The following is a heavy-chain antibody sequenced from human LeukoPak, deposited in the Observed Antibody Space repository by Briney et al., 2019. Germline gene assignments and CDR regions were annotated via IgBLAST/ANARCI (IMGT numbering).Heavy chain of an antibody. CDR3: ARTATLNHWGGRAFDI. D-gene: IGHD7-27*01. CDR1: GGSFSGYY. J-gene: IGHJ3*02. Sequence: SETLSLTCAVYGGSFSGYYWSWIRQPPGKGLEWIGEINHSGSTNYNPSLKSRVTISVDTSKNQFSLKLSSVTAADTAVYYCARTATLNHWGGRAFDIWGQGTMVTVSS. CDR2: INHSGST. V-gene: IGHV4-34*01.